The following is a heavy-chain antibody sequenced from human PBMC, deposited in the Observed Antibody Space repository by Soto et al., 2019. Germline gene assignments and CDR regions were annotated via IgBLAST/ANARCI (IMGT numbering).Heavy chain of an antibody. V-gene: IGHV1-46*03. Sequence: QVQLVQSGAEVKKPGASVKVSCKASGYTFTNFYMHWVRQAPGQGLEWVGMINPSGGNTRYAQKFQGRVTMTRDTSTSTLYMELSSLRSEDTALYYCAREAPAVIYDYGWGTYEYFYAMDVLGQGTAVTVSS. CDR3: AREAPAVIYDYGWGTYEYFYAMDV. J-gene: IGHJ6*01. D-gene: IGHD3-16*01. CDR2: INPSGGNT. CDR1: GYTFTNFY.